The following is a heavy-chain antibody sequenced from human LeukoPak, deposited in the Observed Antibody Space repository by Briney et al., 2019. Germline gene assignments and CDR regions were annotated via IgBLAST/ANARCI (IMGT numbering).Heavy chain of an antibody. CDR2: IYHSGST. D-gene: IGHD5-18*01. J-gene: IGHJ4*02. Sequence: SETLSLTCAVSGYSISSGYYWGWIRQPPGKGLEWIGSIYHSGSTYYNPSLKSRVTISVDTSKNQFSLKLSSVTAADTAVYYCARSNYGYPDYWGQGTLATVSS. CDR1: GYSISSGYY. V-gene: IGHV4-38-2*01. CDR3: ARSNYGYPDY.